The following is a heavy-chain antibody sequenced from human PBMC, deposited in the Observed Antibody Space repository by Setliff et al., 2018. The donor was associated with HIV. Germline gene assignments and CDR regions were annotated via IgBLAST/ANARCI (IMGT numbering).Heavy chain of an antibody. CDR1: GGSISSGSYY. V-gene: IGHV4-39*07. Sequence: SETLSLTCTVSGGSISSGSYYWSWIRQPPGKGLEWIGEINHSGSTNYNPSLKSRVTISVDTSKNQFSLKLSSVTAADPAVYYCARGGRSLAAQTWFDPWGQGTLVTV. CDR3: ARGGRSLAAQTWFDP. CDR2: INHSGST. D-gene: IGHD6-6*01. J-gene: IGHJ5*02.